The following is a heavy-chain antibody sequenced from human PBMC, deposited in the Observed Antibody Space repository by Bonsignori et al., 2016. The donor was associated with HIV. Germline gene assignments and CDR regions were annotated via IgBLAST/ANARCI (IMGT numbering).Heavy chain of an antibody. V-gene: IGHV1-46*01. D-gene: IGHD5-18*01. Sequence: WVRQAPGQGLEWMGIINPSGGSTSYAQKFQGRVTMTRDTSTSTVYMELSSLRSEDTAVYYCARGLFPLQPRGAGAFDIWGQGTMVTVSS. J-gene: IGHJ3*02. CDR3: ARGLFPLQPRGAGAFDI. CDR2: INPSGGST.